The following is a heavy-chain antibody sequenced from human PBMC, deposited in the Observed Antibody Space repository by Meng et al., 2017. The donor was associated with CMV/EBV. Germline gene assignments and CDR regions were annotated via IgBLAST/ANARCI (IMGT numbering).Heavy chain of an antibody. CDR3: ARDRTKPRVARNWYFDL. CDR1: GGSLSSYY. D-gene: IGHD2-8*01. V-gene: IGHV4-4*07. Sequence: SGGSLSSYYWSWIRQPAGKGLEWIGRIYTSGSTNYNPSLKSRVTMSVDTSKNQFSLKLSSVTAADTAVYYCARDRTKPRVARNWYFDLWGRGTLVTVSS. CDR2: IYTSGST. J-gene: IGHJ2*01.